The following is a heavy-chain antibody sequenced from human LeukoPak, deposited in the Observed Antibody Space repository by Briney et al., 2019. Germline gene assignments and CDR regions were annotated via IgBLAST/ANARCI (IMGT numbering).Heavy chain of an antibody. CDR2: INPNSGGT. V-gene: IGHV1-2*02. Sequence: ASVKVSCKASGYTFTGYYMHWVRQAPGQGLEWMGWINPNSGGTNYAQKFQDRVTMTRDTSMSAAYMEISRLTYDDTAVYYCGRGIQSFDPWGQGTLVTVSS. CDR1: GYTFTGYY. CDR3: GRGIQSFDP. J-gene: IGHJ5*02.